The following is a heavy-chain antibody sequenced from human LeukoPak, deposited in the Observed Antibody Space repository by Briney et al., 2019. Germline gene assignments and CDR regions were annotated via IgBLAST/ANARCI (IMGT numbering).Heavy chain of an antibody. D-gene: IGHD3-22*01. J-gene: IGHJ4*02. CDR1: GFTFSGYW. Sequence: GGSLRLSCAASGFTFSGYWMTWVRQAPGKGLEWVANIKEDGGEGYYVDSVKGRFTISRDNAKNSLYLQMNSLRIEDAAVYYCMGGRGWLPENWGQGTLVTVSS. CDR3: MGGRGWLPEN. CDR2: IKEDGGEG. V-gene: IGHV3-7*01.